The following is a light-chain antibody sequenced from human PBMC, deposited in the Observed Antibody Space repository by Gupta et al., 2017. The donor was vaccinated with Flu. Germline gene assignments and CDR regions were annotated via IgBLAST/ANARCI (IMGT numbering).Light chain of an antibody. CDR3: AAWDVSLNAVV. J-gene: IGLJ3*02. Sequence: QYLLTQPPSASGTPGQRVTSSCSGDYSNVGTRGVNWYQQLPEAAPRLLIFANDRRPSGVPDRFSVSKSGASASLAISGVQSDDEGDYYCAAWDVSLNAVVFGGGTRLSVL. CDR1: YSNVGTRG. CDR2: AND. V-gene: IGLV1-44*01.